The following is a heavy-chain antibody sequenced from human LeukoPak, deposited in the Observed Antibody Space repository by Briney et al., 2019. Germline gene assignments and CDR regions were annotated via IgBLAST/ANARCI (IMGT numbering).Heavy chain of an antibody. Sequence: GGSLRLSCAASGFTFSSYAMTWIRQAPGKGLEWVSYISGNSIYTNYADSVKGRFTISRDNARNSLYLQMNSLRAEDTAVYYCARVAFGGYSSDWYFFDYWGQGTLVTVSS. J-gene: IGHJ4*02. D-gene: IGHD6-19*01. CDR3: ARVAFGGYSSDWYFFDY. CDR2: ISGNSIYT. V-gene: IGHV3-11*05. CDR1: GFTFSSYA.